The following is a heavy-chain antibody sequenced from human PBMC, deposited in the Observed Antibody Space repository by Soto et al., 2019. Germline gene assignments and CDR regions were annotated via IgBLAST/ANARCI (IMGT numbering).Heavy chain of an antibody. CDR2: IYYSGIS. CDR3: ARHPSANLGAFEI. D-gene: IGHD2-2*01. Sequence: SETLSLTCTVSGGSISSSSYYWGWIRQPPGKGLEWIGSIYYSGISYYNPSLKSRVTISVETSKNQSALKLNSVTAAGTAVYYCARHPSANLGAFEIWGHGRMVTVSS. J-gene: IGHJ3*02. CDR1: GGSISSSSYY. V-gene: IGHV4-39*01.